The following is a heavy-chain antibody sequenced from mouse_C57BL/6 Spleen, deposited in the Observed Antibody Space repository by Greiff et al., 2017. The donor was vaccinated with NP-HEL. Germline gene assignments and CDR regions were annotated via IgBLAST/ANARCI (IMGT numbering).Heavy chain of an antibody. D-gene: IGHD1-1*01. V-gene: IGHV1-42*01. J-gene: IGHJ2*01. Sequence: VQLQQSGPELVKPGASVKISCKASGYSFTGYYMNWVKQSPEQSLEWIGEINPRTGGTTYNQKFKAKATLTVDKSSSTASMQLKSLTSEDSAVYYCASDYDSSYWGQGTTLTVSS. CDR1: GYSFTGYY. CDR3: ASDYDSSY. CDR2: INPRTGGT.